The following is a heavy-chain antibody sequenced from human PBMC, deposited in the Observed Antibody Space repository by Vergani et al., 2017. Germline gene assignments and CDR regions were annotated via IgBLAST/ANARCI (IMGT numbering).Heavy chain of an antibody. CDR2: ISSSGSTI. D-gene: IGHD6-6*01. CDR3: AKDLVSSSSVAFDI. V-gene: IGHV3-48*03. Sequence: EVQLVESGGGLVQPGGSLRLSCAASGFTFSSYEMNWVRQAPGKGLEWVSYISSSGSTIYYADSVKGRFTISRDNAKNSLYLQMNSLRAEDTALYYCAKDLVSSSSVAFDIWGQGTMVTVSS. J-gene: IGHJ3*02. CDR1: GFTFSSYE.